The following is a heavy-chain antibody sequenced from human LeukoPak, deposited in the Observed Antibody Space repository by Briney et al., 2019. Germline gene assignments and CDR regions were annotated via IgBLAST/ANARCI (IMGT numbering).Heavy chain of an antibody. J-gene: IGHJ4*02. Sequence: GGSLRLSCAASGFTLSSYALTWLRQAPGKGLEWVSSISDSGDRTHYADSVKGRFTISRVSSQNTLLLQMSNLRTEDTAVYYCANSSLGWGQGTLVTVSS. CDR3: ANSSLG. V-gene: IGHV3-23*01. CDR2: ISDSGDRT. CDR1: GFTLSSYA.